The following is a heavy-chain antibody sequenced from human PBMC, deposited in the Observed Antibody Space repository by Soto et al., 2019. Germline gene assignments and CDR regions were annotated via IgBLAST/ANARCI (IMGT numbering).Heavy chain of an antibody. Sequence: GGSLRLSCSASGFTFSSYAMSCVRQAPGKGLESVSAISGSGGSTYYADSVKGRFTISRDNSKNTLYLQMDSLRAEDTAVYYCAKGPPPPYSSTWYYFDSWGQGILVTVSS. CDR1: GFTFSSYA. V-gene: IGHV3-23*01. J-gene: IGHJ4*02. D-gene: IGHD6-13*01. CDR2: ISGSGGST. CDR3: AKGPPPPYSSTWYYFDS.